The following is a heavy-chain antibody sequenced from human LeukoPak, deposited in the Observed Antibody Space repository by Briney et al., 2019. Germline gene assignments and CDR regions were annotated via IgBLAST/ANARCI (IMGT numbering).Heavy chain of an antibody. Sequence: SETLSLTCIVSGYSITSGYYWGWIRQPPGKGLEWIGSIYHSGDTYYNPSLKSRVTISVGTSKNQFSLKLDSVTAVDTAVYYCAKGTSSGWYYFDYWGQGTLVTVSS. D-gene: IGHD6-19*01. V-gene: IGHV4-38-2*02. J-gene: IGHJ4*02. CDR3: AKGTSSGWYYFDY. CDR1: GYSITSGYY. CDR2: IYHSGDT.